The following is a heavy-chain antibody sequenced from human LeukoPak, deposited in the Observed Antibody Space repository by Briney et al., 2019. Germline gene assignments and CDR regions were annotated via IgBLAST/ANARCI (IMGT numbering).Heavy chain of an antibody. J-gene: IGHJ4*02. CDR1: GFTFSNAW. Sequence: GGSLRLSCAASGFTFSNAWMSWVRQAPGKGLEWVGRIKSKTDGGTTDYAAPVKGRFTISRDDSKNTLYLQMNSLKTEDTVVYYCTTVVNSGWYGTVDYWGQGTLVTVSS. D-gene: IGHD6-19*01. CDR2: IKSKTDGGTT. V-gene: IGHV3-15*01. CDR3: TTVVNSGWYGTVDY.